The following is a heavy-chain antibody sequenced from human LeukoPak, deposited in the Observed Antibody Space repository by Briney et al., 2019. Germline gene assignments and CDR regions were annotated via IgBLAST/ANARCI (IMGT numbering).Heavy chain of an antibody. CDR2: IYTGGNT. D-gene: IGHD3-22*01. CDR3: ARGDDSGYYDYFDY. V-gene: IGHV3-53*01. Sequence: GGSLRLSCAASGFTFDSNYLSWVRQAPGKGLEWVSTIYTGGNTYYAASVKGRFTISRDFSKNTVFLHMNSLRAEDTAMCYCARGDDSGYYDYFDYWGQGALVTVSS. CDR1: GFTFDSNY. J-gene: IGHJ4*02.